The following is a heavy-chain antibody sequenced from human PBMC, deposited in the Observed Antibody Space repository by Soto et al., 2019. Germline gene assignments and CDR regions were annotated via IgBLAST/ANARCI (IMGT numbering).Heavy chain of an antibody. CDR2: ISAYNGNT. CDR1: GYTFTSYG. J-gene: IGHJ6*02. Sequence: EASVKVSCKASGYTFTSYGISWVRQAPGQGLEWMGWISAYNGNTNYAQKLQGRVTMTTDTSTSTAYMELRSLRSDDTAVYYCARVVVVPAANPPFYYYYGMDVWGQGTTVTVSS. D-gene: IGHD2-2*01. CDR3: ARVVVVPAANPPFYYYYGMDV. V-gene: IGHV1-18*01.